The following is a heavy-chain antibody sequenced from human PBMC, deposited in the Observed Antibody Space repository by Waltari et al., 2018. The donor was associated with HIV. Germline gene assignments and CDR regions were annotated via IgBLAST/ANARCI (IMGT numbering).Heavy chain of an antibody. J-gene: IGHJ4*02. CDR3: ARLKGSGIAARWGFDY. D-gene: IGHD6-6*01. Sequence: QVQLVQSGAEVKKPGASVKVSCKASGYTFTGYYMHWVRQAPGQGLEWMGWINPNRGGTNQAQKCQGRVTMTRDTSISTAYMELSRLRSDDTAVYYCARLKGSGIAARWGFDYWGQGTLVTVSS. CDR2: INPNRGGT. CDR1: GYTFTGYY. V-gene: IGHV1-2*02.